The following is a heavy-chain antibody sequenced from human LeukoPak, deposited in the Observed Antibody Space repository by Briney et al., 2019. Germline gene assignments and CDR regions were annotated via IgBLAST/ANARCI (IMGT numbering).Heavy chain of an antibody. CDR3: ARAYYDFWSRPLYFDY. CDR2: ISVYNGNT. CDR1: GYTFTSHG. V-gene: IGHV1-18*01. Sequence: ASVKVSCKASGYTFTSHGITWVRQALGQGLEWMGWISVYNGNTNYAQKVQARVTMTTDTSTSTAYMELRSLRSDDTAVYYCARAYYDFWSRPLYFDYWGQGTLVTVSS. J-gene: IGHJ4*02. D-gene: IGHD3-3*01.